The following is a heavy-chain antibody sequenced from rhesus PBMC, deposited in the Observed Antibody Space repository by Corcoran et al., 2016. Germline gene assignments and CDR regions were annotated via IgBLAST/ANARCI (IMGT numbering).Heavy chain of an antibody. CDR1: GGSFSSYW. V-gene: IGHV4-80*01. J-gene: IGHJ4*01. CDR2: INGNSGST. Sequence: QVQLQESGPGLVKPSETLSLTCAVSGGSFSSYWWSGIRQPPGKGLEWIGEINGNSGSTNYNPPLKSRVTISKDASKNQFSLKLSSVTAADTAVYYCARQGIFDYWGQGVLVTVSS. D-gene: IGHD5-42*01. CDR3: ARQGIFDY.